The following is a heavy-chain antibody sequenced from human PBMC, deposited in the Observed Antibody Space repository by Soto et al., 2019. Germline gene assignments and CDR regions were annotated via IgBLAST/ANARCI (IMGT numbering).Heavy chain of an antibody. V-gene: IGHV4-34*01. Sequence: PSETLSLTCAVYGGSFSGYYWSWIRQPPGKGLEWIGEINHSGSTNYNPSPKSRVTISVDTSKNQFSLKLSSVTAADTAVYYCARFLTMVRGLNWFDPWGQGTLVTVSS. D-gene: IGHD3-10*01. CDR2: INHSGST. CDR1: GGSFSGYY. CDR3: ARFLTMVRGLNWFDP. J-gene: IGHJ5*02.